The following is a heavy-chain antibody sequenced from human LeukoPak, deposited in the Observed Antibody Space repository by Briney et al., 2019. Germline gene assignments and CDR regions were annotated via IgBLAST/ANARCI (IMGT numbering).Heavy chain of an antibody. CDR1: GXXXXXYA. Sequence: SVKVSCKXSGXXXXXYAIXWVRQAPGXXXXXXXXXIPXXXXXNYAQKFQGRVTITADKSTSTAYMELSSLRSEDTAVYYCARRPAYYYDSSGYWAASDAFDIWGQGTMVTVSS. CDR2: XIPXXXXX. CDR3: ARRPAYYYDSSGYWAASDAFDI. J-gene: IGHJ3*02. V-gene: IGHV1-69*10. D-gene: IGHD3-22*01.